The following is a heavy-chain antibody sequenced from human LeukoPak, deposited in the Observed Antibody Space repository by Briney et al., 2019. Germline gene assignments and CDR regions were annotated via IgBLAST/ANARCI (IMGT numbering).Heavy chain of an antibody. CDR1: GGSFSGYY. CDR2: INHSGST. D-gene: IGHD5-18*01. CDR3: ARDRVGYSYGRPIDY. Sequence: SETLSLTCAVYGGSFSGYYWSWIRQPPGKGLEWIGEINHSGSTNYNPSLKSRVTISVDTSKNQFSLKLSSVTAADMAVYYCARDRVGYSYGRPIDYWGQGTLVTVSS. V-gene: IGHV4-34*01. J-gene: IGHJ4*02.